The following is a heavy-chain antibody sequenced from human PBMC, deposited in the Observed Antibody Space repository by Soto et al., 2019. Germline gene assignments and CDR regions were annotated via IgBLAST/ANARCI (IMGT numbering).Heavy chain of an antibody. CDR2: ISAYDGNT. V-gene: IGHV1-18*04. Sequence: QAQLVQSGAEVKKPGASVKVSCKASGYTFTSYGINWVRQAPGQGLEWLGWISAYDGNTKYAQSVQGRVSMTTDTSTKTAYMELMSLRSDDTAMYYCARGGYYDSSGSRNYYYYGMNVWGQGTTVSVSS. D-gene: IGHD3-22*01. J-gene: IGHJ6*02. CDR1: GYTFTSYG. CDR3: ARGGYYDSSGSRNYYYYGMNV.